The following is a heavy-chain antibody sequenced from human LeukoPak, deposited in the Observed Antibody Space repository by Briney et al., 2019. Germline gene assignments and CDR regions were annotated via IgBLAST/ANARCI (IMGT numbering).Heavy chain of an antibody. D-gene: IGHD3-10*01. Sequence: GGSLRLSCAASGFTFSSYGMHWVRQAPGKGLEWVAVIWYDGSNKYYADSVKGRFTISRDNSKNTPYLQMNSLRAEDTAVYYCARDMGFYGSGSYYKGAFDYWGQGTLVTVSS. CDR3: ARDMGFYGSGSYYKGAFDY. J-gene: IGHJ4*02. CDR2: IWYDGSNK. CDR1: GFTFSSYG. V-gene: IGHV3-33*01.